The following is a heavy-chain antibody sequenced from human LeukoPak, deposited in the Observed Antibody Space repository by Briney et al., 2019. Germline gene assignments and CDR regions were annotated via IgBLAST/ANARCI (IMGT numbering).Heavy chain of an antibody. V-gene: IGHV3-23*01. CDR3: ASYDSSGYYHYFDY. Sequence: GGSLRLSCAASGFTFRSYAMSWVRQAPGKGLEWVSAISGSGGSTDYADSVKGRFTISRDNSKNTLYMQMNSLRAEDTAVYYCASYDSSGYYHYFDYWGQGTLVTVSS. CDR1: GFTFRSYA. D-gene: IGHD3-22*01. J-gene: IGHJ4*02. CDR2: ISGSGGST.